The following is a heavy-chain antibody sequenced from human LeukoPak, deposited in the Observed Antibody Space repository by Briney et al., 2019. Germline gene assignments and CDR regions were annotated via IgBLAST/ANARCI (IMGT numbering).Heavy chain of an antibody. CDR3: AKDHYWSIDY. CDR1: GFDFSSNW. V-gene: IGHV3-74*01. D-gene: IGHD3-3*01. J-gene: IGHJ4*02. Sequence: QPGGSLRLSCAASGFDFSSNWMHWVRHAPGRGLVWVSRIKGDGISTNYADSVKGRFTISRDIAKNTLYLQMNSLRAEDTGVYYCAKDHYWSIDYWGRGTLVTVSS. CDR2: IKGDGIST.